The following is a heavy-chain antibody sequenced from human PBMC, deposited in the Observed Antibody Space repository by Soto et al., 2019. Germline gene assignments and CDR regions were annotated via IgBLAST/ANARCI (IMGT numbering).Heavy chain of an antibody. J-gene: IGHJ4*02. D-gene: IGHD6-19*01. Sequence: SETLPLTYTVSGGSISSYYWSWIRQPPGKGLEWIGYIYYSGSTNYNPSLKSRVTISVDTSKNQFSLKLSSVTAADTAVYYCARHNTGYSSGWWSPTSSLGVGARPRYFDYWGQGTLVTVSS. CDR1: GGSISSYY. V-gene: IGHV4-59*08. CDR2: IYYSGST. CDR3: ARHNTGYSSGWWSPTSSLGVGARPRYFDY.